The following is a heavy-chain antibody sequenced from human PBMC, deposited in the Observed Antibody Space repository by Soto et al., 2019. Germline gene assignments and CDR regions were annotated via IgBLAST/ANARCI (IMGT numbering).Heavy chain of an antibody. CDR1: GGPLSGFY. CDR2: LNHIGTI. V-gene: IGHV4-34*02. Sequence: QVQLQQWGAGLLKPSETLSLTCAVYGGPLSGFYWSWIRQHPGKGLEWIGKLNHIGTINYNPSLKSRVTISVAPSKSQFSLRLSSVTAADTAMYYCARLPSGAFWGPGTPVTVSS. J-gene: IGHJ1*01. D-gene: IGHD3-10*01. CDR3: ARLPSGAF.